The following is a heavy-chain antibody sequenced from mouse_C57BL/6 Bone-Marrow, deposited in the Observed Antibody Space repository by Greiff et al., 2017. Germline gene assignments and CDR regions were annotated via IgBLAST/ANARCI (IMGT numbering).Heavy chain of an antibody. J-gene: IGHJ1*03. D-gene: IGHD2-2*01. CDR2: IYPRSGNT. CDR3: ARTTMVTTSYWYFDV. V-gene: IGHV1-81*01. CDR1: GYTFTSYG. Sequence: VHLVESGAELARPGASVKLSCKASGYTFTSYGISWVKQRTGQGLEWIGEIYPRSGNTYYNEKFKGKATLTADKSSSTAYLELRSLTSEDSAVYFCARTTMVTTSYWYFDVWGTGTTVTVSS.